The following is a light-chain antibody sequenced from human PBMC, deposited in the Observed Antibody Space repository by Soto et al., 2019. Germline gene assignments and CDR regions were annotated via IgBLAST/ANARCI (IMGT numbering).Light chain of an antibody. V-gene: IGKV1-12*01. CDR2: VAS. CDR1: QGISSW. Sequence: DIQMTQSPSSVSASVGDRVTITCRASQGISSWLVWYQQKPGKAPKLLIHVASSLQSGVPSRFSGSGSGTDFTLTISSLQPEDFATYYCQQANSFPYTFGQGTKLEIK. J-gene: IGKJ2*01. CDR3: QQANSFPYT.